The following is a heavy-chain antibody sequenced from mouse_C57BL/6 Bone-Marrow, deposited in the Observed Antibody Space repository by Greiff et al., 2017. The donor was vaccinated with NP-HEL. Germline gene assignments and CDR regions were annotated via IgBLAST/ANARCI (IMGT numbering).Heavy chain of an antibody. Sequence: EVQRVESGGGLVQPGESLKLSCESNEYEFPSHDMSWVRKTPEKRLELVAAINSDGGSTYYPDTMERRFIISRDNTKKTLYLQMGSLRSEDTALYDCARHHGDYDGGAFAYWGQGTLVTVSA. CDR1: EYEFPSHD. V-gene: IGHV5-2*01. J-gene: IGHJ3*01. D-gene: IGHD2-4*01. CDR2: INSDGGST. CDR3: ARHHGDYDGGAFAY.